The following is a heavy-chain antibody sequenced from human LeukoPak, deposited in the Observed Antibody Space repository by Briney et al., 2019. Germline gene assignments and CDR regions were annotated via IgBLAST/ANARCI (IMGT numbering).Heavy chain of an antibody. CDR3: AREGYYDNSGYRFDH. CDR2: IYYSGST. Sequence: SETLSLTCTVSGGSITTSGYYWGWIRQPPGKGLEWIGSIYYSGSTYYNPSLKSRVTISVDTSRNQFSLRLSSVAAADTAMYYCAREGYYDNSGYRFDHWGQGTLVTVSS. J-gene: IGHJ4*02. D-gene: IGHD3-22*01. CDR1: GGSITTSGYY. V-gene: IGHV4-39*02.